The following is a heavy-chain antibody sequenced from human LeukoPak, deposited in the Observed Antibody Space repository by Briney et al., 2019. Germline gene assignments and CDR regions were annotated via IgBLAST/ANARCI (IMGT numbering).Heavy chain of an antibody. Sequence: GGSLGLSCAASGFTFSDYYMSWIRQAPGKGLEWVSYISSSGSTIYYADSVKGRFTISRDNAKNSLYLQMNSLRAEDTAVYYCARDPSLVGATQYYFDYWGQGTLVTVSS. D-gene: IGHD1-26*01. J-gene: IGHJ4*02. V-gene: IGHV3-11*01. CDR3: ARDPSLVGATQYYFDY. CDR1: GFTFSDYY. CDR2: ISSSGSTI.